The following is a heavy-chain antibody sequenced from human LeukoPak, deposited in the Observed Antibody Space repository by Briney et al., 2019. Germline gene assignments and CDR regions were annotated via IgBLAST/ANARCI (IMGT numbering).Heavy chain of an antibody. D-gene: IGHD3-9*01. Sequence: GESLKISCKGSGYSFTSYWIGWVRQMPGKGLEWMGIIYPGDSDTRYSPSFPGQVTISADKSISTAYLQWRSLKASDTAMYSCARFPPPDLTGLYYFDYWGQGTLVTVSS. CDR1: GYSFTSYW. CDR3: ARFPPPDLTGLYYFDY. CDR2: IYPGDSDT. J-gene: IGHJ4*02. V-gene: IGHV5-51*01.